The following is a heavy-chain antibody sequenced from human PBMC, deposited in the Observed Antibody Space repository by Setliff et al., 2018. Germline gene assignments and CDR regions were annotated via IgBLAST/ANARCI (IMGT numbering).Heavy chain of an antibody. V-gene: IGHV3-7*01. CDR2: INPHGSEK. D-gene: IGHD3-10*01. CDR3: FGAGTCSH. Sequence: GGSLRLSCTAFGLSYTNDWVSWVRQAPGKGLEWLASINPHGSEKYYADSVKGRFTISRDNAKNSLSLQMNNLRTEDTAVYYCFGAGTCSHWGQGTLVTVSS. J-gene: IGHJ4*02. CDR1: GLSYTNDW.